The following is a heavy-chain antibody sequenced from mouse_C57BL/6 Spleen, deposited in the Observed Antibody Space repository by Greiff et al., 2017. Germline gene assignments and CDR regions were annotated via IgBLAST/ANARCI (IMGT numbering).Heavy chain of an antibody. CDR2: IYPGSGST. J-gene: IGHJ2*01. Sequence: QVQLMQSGAELVKPGASVKLSCKASGYTFTSYWITWVKQSPGQGLEWIGDIYPGSGSTNYNEQFKSKATLTVDTSSSTAYVQLSSMTSEDSAVYYYAKRRYYYNYWGQGTTLTVSS. D-gene: IGHD1-1*01. V-gene: IGHV1-55*01. CDR1: GYTFTSYW. CDR3: AKRRYYYNY.